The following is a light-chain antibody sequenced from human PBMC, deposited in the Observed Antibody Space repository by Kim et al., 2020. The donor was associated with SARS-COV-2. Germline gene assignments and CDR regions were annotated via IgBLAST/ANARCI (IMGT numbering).Light chain of an antibody. V-gene: IGLV1-44*01. CDR1: TSNIGDNT. CDR3: AAWDDSLSSWV. CDR2: TNT. J-gene: IGLJ3*02. Sequence: QRVTISCSGTTSNIGDNTVNWFQQVTGTAPKLLIYTNTQRPSGVPDRFSGSKSGTSASLASSGLQSDDEGDYYCAAWDDSLSSWVFGGGTKVTVL.